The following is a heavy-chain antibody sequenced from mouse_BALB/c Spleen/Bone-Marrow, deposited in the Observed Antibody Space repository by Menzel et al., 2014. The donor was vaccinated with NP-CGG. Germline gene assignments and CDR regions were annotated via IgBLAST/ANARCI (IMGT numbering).Heavy chain of an antibody. CDR1: GFTFSDYY. Sequence: VQLKESGGGLVKPGGSLKISCAASGFTFSDYYMFWVRQTPEKRLEWVATISDGVSYAYYPDSVKGRFTISRDNARNNLYLQMSSLNSEDTAMYYCARSPPYDFYAMDYWGQATSLTVSS. D-gene: IGHD2-13*01. J-gene: IGHJ4*01. CDR2: ISDGVSYA. CDR3: ARSPPYDFYAMDY. V-gene: IGHV5-4*02.